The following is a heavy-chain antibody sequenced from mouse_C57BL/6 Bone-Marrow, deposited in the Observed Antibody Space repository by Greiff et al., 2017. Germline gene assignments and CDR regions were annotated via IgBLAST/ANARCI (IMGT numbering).Heavy chain of an antibody. CDR3: AGIYYDYAFAY. D-gene: IGHD2-4*01. V-gene: IGHV1-19*01. J-gene: IGHJ3*01. Sequence: EVMLVESGPVLVKPGASVKMSCKASGYTFTDYYMNWVKQSHGKSLEWIGVINPYNGGTSYNQKFKGKATLTVDKSSSTAYMELNSLTSEDSAVYYCAGIYYDYAFAYWGQGTLVTVSA. CDR2: INPYNGGT. CDR1: GYTFTDYY.